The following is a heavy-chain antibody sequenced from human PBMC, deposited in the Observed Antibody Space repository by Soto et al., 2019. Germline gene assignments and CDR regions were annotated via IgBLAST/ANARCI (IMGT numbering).Heavy chain of an antibody. J-gene: IGHJ4*01. D-gene: IGHD1-26*01. CDR1: GYTLTEIS. V-gene: IGHV1-24*01. CDR3: ATGHSRSLLDY. Sequence: ASVKVSCKISGYTLTEISMHWVRQPPGKGLEWMGGLDPEDGETIYAQNFQGRVTVTEDTSTDTAYMGLSSLRYDGTAVDYCATGHSRSLLDYWGQGTLVTVTS. CDR2: LDPEDGET.